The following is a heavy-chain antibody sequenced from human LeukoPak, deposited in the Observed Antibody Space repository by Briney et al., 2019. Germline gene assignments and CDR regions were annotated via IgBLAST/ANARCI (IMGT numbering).Heavy chain of an antibody. CDR2: ISGSGGTT. D-gene: IGHD2-15*01. CDR1: GFTFSSYA. CDR3: AKSRSWYYFDY. Sequence: PGGSLRLSWVASGFTFSSYAMSWVRQAPGKGLEWVSGISGSGGTTYYADSVKGRFTISRDNSKNTLYLQMNSLRAEDTAVYYCAKSRSWYYFDYWGQGTLVTVSS. V-gene: IGHV3-23*01. J-gene: IGHJ4*02.